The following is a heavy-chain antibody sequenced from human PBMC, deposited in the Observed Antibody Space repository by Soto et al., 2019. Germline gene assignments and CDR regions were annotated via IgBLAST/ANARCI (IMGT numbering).Heavy chain of an antibody. CDR2: ISNDAVHT. D-gene: IGHD3-10*01. CDR1: GFTFTTYC. J-gene: IGHJ6*02. V-gene: IGHV3-64*01. CDR3: ARGHLPGDYHSYDMDV. Sequence: EVQLVESGGGLVQPGGSLTLSCVASGFTFTTYCMHWVRQAPGKGLEYLSAISNDAVHTYYANSVKYRFTISSDNSKDTLDLHMGSLRPEDMAVYYGARGHLPGDYHSYDMDVWGQGTTVTVSS.